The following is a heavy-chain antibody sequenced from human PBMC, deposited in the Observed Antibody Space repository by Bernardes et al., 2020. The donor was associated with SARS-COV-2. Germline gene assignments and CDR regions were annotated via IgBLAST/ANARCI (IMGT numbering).Heavy chain of an antibody. CDR1: GGSISNNNYY. Sequence: SETLSLTCSVSGGSISNNNYYWGWIRQSPGKGLEWIGNIYNSGSTNYNPSLKSRVTIFVDTSKNQFSLKLKSVTAADTAVYYCARLQGGYSSGWYAGEFFDFWGQGTRVTISP. V-gene: IGHV4-39*01. D-gene: IGHD6-19*01. J-gene: IGHJ4*02. CDR3: ARLQGGYSSGWYAGEFFDF. CDR2: IYNSGST.